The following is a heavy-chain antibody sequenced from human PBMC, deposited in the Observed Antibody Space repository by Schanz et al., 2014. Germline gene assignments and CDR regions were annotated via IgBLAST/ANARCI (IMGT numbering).Heavy chain of an antibody. CDR2: IIPILGIA. J-gene: IGHJ4*02. V-gene: IGHV1-69*02. CDR1: GGTFSTYT. D-gene: IGHD2-2*01. CDR3: ARAPTAYCSDTSCLGTPFDY. Sequence: QVQLVQSGAEVKKPGSSVKVSCKASGGTFSTYTISWVRQAPGQGLEWMGRIIPILGIANYAQKFQGRVTITADRSTSTASMELSSLRSEDTAVYYCARAPTAYCSDTSCLGTPFDYWGQGTLVTVSS.